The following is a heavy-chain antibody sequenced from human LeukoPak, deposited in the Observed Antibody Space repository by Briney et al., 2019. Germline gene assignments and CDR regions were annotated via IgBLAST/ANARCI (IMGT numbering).Heavy chain of an antibody. D-gene: IGHD3-22*01. CDR3: ARVSSNYYDSSGYYQYFDY. CDR2: IYTSGST. J-gene: IGHJ4*02. CDR1: GGSISSYY. V-gene: IGHV4-4*07. Sequence: SETLSLTCTVSGGSISSYYWSWIRQPAGKGLEWIGRIYTSGSTNYNPSLKSRVTMSVDTSKNQFSLELSSVTAADTAVYYCARVSSNYYDSSGYYQYFDYWGQGTLVTVSS.